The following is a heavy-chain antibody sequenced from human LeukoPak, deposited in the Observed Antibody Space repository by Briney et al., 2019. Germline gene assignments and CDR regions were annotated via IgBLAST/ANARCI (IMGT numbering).Heavy chain of an antibody. V-gene: IGHV1-18*01. Sequence: ASVTVSCKASGYTFSNYGISWVRQAPGQGLEGRGGISTYNGDTKYAQKIQGRVTMTADTSTSTAYMQLWNLRSDDTAVYYCARECSRDFGDYVDYWGQGTLVTVSS. CDR2: ISTYNGDT. D-gene: IGHD4-17*01. CDR1: GYTFSNYG. CDR3: ARECSRDFGDYVDY. J-gene: IGHJ4*02.